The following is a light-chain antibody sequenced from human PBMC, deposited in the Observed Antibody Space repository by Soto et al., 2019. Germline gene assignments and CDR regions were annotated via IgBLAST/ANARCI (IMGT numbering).Light chain of an antibody. Sequence: QSVLTQPPSASGTPGQRVTISCSGSSSNIGSNTVNWYQQLPGTAPKLLIYSNNQRPSGVPDRFSGSKSGTSASLAISGLQSEDEADYYRAVWDYSLNGYVFVTGT. CDR3: AVWDYSLNGYV. CDR1: SSNIGSNT. V-gene: IGLV1-44*01. CDR2: SNN. J-gene: IGLJ1*01.